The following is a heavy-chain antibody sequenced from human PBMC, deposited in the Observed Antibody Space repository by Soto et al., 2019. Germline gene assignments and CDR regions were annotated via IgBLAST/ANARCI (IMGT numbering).Heavy chain of an antibody. CDR1: GFTFSSYA. D-gene: IGHD6-6*01. CDR3: ARELYSSSSMVSVRGYYYYYYGMDV. CDR2: ISYDGSNK. V-gene: IGHV3-30-3*01. Sequence: TGGSLRLSCAASGFTFSSYAMHWVRQAPGKGLEWVAVISYDGSNKYYADSVKGRFTISRDNSKNTLYLQMNSLRAEDTAVYYCARELYSSSSMVSVRGYYYYYYGMDVWGQGTTVTVSS. J-gene: IGHJ6*02.